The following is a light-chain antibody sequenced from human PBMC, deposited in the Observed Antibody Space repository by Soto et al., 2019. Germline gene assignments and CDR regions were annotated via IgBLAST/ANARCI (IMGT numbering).Light chain of an antibody. V-gene: IGLV2-14*01. CDR3: SSYTSSSTLVV. Sequence: QSALTQPASVSGSPGQSITISCTGTSSDVGFYNYVSWYQQHPDKAPTLMIYDVSNRPSGVSNRFSGPKSANTASLTISGLQAEDEADYYCSSYTSSSTLVVFGGGTKLTVL. CDR1: SSDVGFYNY. J-gene: IGLJ2*01. CDR2: DVS.